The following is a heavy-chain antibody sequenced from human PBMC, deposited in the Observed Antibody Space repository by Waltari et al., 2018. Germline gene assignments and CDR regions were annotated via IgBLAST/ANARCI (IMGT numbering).Heavy chain of an antibody. CDR1: GGSTSSSNYY. J-gene: IGHJ6*02. V-gene: IGHV4-39*01. CDR2: IYYSGST. CDR3: ARGPGYHYYYYGMDV. D-gene: IGHD5-18*01. Sequence: QLQLQESGPGLVKPSETLSLSCTVSGGSTSSSNYYWGWIRQPPGKGVEWIGSIYYSGSTYHNPSLKSRVTIAVDTSKNQFSLKLSSVTAADTAVYYCARGPGYHYYYYGMDVWGQGTTVTVSS.